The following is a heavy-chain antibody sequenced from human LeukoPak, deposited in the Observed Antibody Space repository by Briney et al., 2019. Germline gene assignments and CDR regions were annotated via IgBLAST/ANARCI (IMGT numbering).Heavy chain of an antibody. CDR1: GFTFSSYA. CDR2: ISYDGSNK. CDR3: ARNRGSPPNGNYYYYGMDV. D-gene: IGHD1-26*01. J-gene: IGHJ6*02. Sequence: PGGSLRLSCAASGFTFSSYAMHWVRQAPGKGLEWVAVISYDGSNKYYADSVKGRFTISRDNSKNTLYLQMNSLRAEDTAVYYCARNRGSPPNGNYYYYGMDVWGQGTTVTVSS. V-gene: IGHV3-30-3*01.